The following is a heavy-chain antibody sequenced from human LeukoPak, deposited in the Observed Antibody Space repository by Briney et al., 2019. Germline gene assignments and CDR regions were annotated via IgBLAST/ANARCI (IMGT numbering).Heavy chain of an antibody. D-gene: IGHD4-17*01. CDR1: GFTFSSSA. Sequence: GGSLRLSCAASGFTFSSSAMSWVRQAPGKGLEWVSAISNNGGYTYYADSVQGRFTISRDNSKSTLCLQMNSLRAEDTAVYYCARGEDTVTGHFDYWGQGTLVTVSS. CDR3: ARGEDTVTGHFDY. CDR2: ISNNGGYT. J-gene: IGHJ4*02. V-gene: IGHV3-23*01.